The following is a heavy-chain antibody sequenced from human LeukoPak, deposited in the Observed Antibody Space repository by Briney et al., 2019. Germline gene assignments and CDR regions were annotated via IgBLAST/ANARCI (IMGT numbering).Heavy chain of an antibody. D-gene: IGHD1-14*01. Sequence: SETLSLTCTVSGGSISSYYWSRIRQPPGKGLEWIGYIYYSGSTNYNPSLKSRVTISVDTSKNQFSLKLSSVTAADTAVYYCARHSDLPPYVTYYYYYGMDVWGQGTTVTVSS. CDR3: ARHSDLPPYVTYYYYYGMDV. J-gene: IGHJ6*02. V-gene: IGHV4-59*08. CDR2: IYYSGST. CDR1: GGSISSYY.